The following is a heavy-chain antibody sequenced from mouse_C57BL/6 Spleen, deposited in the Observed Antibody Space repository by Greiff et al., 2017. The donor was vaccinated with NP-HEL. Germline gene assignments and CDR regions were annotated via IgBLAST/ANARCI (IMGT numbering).Heavy chain of an antibody. Sequence: QVQLQQSGAELVKPGASVKLSCKASGYTFTSYWMHWVKQRPGQGLEWIGMIHPNSGSTNYNEKFKSKATLTVDKSSSTAYMQLSSLTSEDSAVYYCVYDGYSAWFAYWGQGTLVTVSA. D-gene: IGHD2-3*01. V-gene: IGHV1-64*01. CDR3: VYDGYSAWFAY. CDR1: GYTFTSYW. J-gene: IGHJ3*01. CDR2: IHPNSGST.